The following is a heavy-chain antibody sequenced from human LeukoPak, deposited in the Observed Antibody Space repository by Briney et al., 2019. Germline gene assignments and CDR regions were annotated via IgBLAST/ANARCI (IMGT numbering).Heavy chain of an antibody. Sequence: SETLSPTCAVYGGSFSGYYWSWIRQPPGKGLEWIGEINHSGSTNYNPSLKSRVTISVDTSKNQFSLKLSSVTAADTAVYYCAASSYDILTSDYWGQGTLVTVSS. CDR3: AASSYDILTSDY. D-gene: IGHD3-9*01. V-gene: IGHV4-34*01. CDR1: GGSFSGYY. CDR2: INHSGST. J-gene: IGHJ4*02.